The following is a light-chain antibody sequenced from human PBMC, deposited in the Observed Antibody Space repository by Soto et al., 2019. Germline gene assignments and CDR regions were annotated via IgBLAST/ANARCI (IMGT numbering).Light chain of an antibody. V-gene: IGLV2-14*01. Sequence: QSVMTQPASVSGSPGQSITISCPGTTGDVVGYNYVPWYQQHTGKAPKLMIYEVSNRPTGVSNRFSGSKSGNTASLTISGLQAEDEADYYCSSYTSSSTLVFGGGT. CDR2: EVS. J-gene: IGLJ2*01. CDR3: SSYTSSSTLV. CDR1: TGDVVGYNY.